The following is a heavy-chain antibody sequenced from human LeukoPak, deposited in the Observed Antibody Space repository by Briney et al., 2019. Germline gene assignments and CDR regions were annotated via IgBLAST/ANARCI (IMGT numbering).Heavy chain of an antibody. CDR2: ISGSGGST. Sequence: GGSLRLSCAASGFTFSSYAMSWVRQAPGKGLEWVSAISGSGGSTYYADSVKGRFTISRDNSKNTLYLQMNSLRAEDTAVYYCTKDRHYDILTGDYWGQGTLVTVSS. J-gene: IGHJ4*02. CDR1: GFTFSSYA. D-gene: IGHD3-9*01. V-gene: IGHV3-23*01. CDR3: TKDRHYDILTGDY.